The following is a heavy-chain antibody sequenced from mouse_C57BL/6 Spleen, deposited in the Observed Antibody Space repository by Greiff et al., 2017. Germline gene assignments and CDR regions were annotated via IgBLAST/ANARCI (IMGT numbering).Heavy chain of an antibody. J-gene: IGHJ2*01. CDR3: TTWATTVVADCDY. Sequence: VQLKESGAELVRPGASVKLSCTASGFNIKDYYMHWVQQRPEQGLEWIGRIDPEDGDTEYAPKFQGKATMTADTSSNPAYLQLRSLTSEDSAVDYFTTWATTVVADCDYWGQGTTLTVSS. D-gene: IGHD1-1*01. CDR2: IDPEDGDT. V-gene: IGHV14-1*01. CDR1: GFNIKDYY.